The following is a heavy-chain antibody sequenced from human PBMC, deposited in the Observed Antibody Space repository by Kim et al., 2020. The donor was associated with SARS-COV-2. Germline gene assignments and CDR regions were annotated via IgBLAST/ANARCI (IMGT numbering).Heavy chain of an antibody. CDR3: ARGYSSGFDY. Sequence: GGSLRLSCAASGFTFNTYEMNWVRQAPGKGLEWVSYIHNSVNTVYYADSVKGRFTISRDNAKNSLYLQMTSLSADDTAVYYCARGYSSGFDYWGQGTLVTVSS. V-gene: IGHV3-48*03. CDR2: IHNSVNTV. J-gene: IGHJ4*02. CDR1: GFTFNTYE. D-gene: IGHD6-19*01.